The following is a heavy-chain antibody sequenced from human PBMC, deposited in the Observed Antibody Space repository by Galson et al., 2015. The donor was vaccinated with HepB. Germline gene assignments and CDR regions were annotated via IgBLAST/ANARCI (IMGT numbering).Heavy chain of an antibody. V-gene: IGHV1-69*10. CDR2: IIPIFGIA. CDR1: GGTFSSYA. CDR3: ASVARDWTYCSSASCTGWRSSWYYFDY. D-gene: IGHD2-2*01. Sequence: SVKVSCKASGGTFSSYAISWVRQAPGQGLEWMGGIIPIFGIANYAQKFQGRVTITADKSTSTAYMELSSLRSEDTAVYYCASVARDWTYCSSASCTGWRSSWYYFDYWGQGTLVTASS. J-gene: IGHJ4*02.